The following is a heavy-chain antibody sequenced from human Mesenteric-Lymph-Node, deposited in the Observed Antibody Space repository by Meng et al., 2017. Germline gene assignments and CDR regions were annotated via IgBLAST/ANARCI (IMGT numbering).Heavy chain of an antibody. CDR3: ARGGPWSGDY. J-gene: IGHJ4*02. CDR1: GGTFGGYY. Sequence: QVQLQQWGAGLLKPSGTLSLTCAVYGGTFGGYYWTWIRQSPGKGLEWIGEINHSGSTNYNSSLKSRVTISVDTSKNQFSLKLTSVTAADTAVYYCARGGPWSGDYWGQGTLVTVSS. CDR2: INHSGST. V-gene: IGHV4-34*01. D-gene: IGHD3-3*01.